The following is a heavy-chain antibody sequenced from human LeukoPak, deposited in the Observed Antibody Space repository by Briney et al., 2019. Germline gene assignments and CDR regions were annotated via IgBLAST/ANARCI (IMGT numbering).Heavy chain of an antibody. CDR3: AIQRIVQNWFDP. D-gene: IGHD2/OR15-2a*01. Sequence: SVKVSCKASGGTFSSYALSWVRQAPGQGHEWMGGIIPIFGTANYAQKFQGRVTITADESTSTAYMELSSLRSEDTAVYYCAIQRIVQNWFDPWGQGTLVTVSS. CDR1: GGTFSSYA. J-gene: IGHJ5*02. V-gene: IGHV1-69*13. CDR2: IIPIFGTA.